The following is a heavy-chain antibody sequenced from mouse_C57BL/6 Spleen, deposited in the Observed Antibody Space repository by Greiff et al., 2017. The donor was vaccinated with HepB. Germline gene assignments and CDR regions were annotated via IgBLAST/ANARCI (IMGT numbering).Heavy chain of an antibody. J-gene: IGHJ2*01. CDR2: IYPGDGDT. V-gene: IGHV1-80*01. CDR3: ARSWSYYDYDVRLDY. D-gene: IGHD2-4*01. CDR1: GYAFSSYW. Sequence: VQLQQSGAELVKPGASVKISCKASGYAFSSYWMSWVKQRPGKGLEWIGQIYPGDGDTNYNGKFKGKATLTADKSSSTAYMQLSSLTSEDSAVYFCARSWSYYDYDVRLDYWGQGTTLTVSS.